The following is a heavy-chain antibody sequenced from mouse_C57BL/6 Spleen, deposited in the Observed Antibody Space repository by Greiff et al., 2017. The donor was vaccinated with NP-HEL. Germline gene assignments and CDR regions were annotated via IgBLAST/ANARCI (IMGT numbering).Heavy chain of an antibody. CDR3: ARPIYYDYEDAMGY. CDR1: GYTFTDYY. D-gene: IGHD2-4*01. Sequence: VQLQQSGPELVKPGASVKISCKASGYTFTDYYMNWVKQSHGKSLEWIGDINPNNGGTSYNQKFKGKATLTVDKSSSTAYMELRSLTSEDSAVYYCARPIYYDYEDAMGYWGQGTSVTVSS. CDR2: INPNNGGT. V-gene: IGHV1-26*01. J-gene: IGHJ4*01.